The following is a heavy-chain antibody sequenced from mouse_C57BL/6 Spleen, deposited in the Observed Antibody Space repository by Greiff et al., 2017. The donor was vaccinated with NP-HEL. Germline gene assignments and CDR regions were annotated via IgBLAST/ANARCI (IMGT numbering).Heavy chain of an antibody. J-gene: IGHJ2*01. CDR2: IDPSDSYT. V-gene: IGHV1-69*01. CDR3: ARDGSSYKGFDD. Sequence: QVQLQQPGAELVMPGASVKLSCKASGYTFTSYWMHWVKQRPGQGLEWIGEIDPSDSYTNYNQKFKGKSTLTVDKSSSTAYMQLSSLTSEDSAVYYCARDGSSYKGFDDWGQGTTLTVSS. CDR1: GYTFTSYW. D-gene: IGHD1-1*01.